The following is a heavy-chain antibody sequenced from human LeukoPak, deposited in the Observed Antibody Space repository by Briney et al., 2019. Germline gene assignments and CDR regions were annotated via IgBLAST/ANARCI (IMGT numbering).Heavy chain of an antibody. D-gene: IGHD3-10*01. V-gene: IGHV3-7*02. CDR3: ARHVDTLIRGDSGYFQH. CDR2: INPDGSEK. CDR1: GFTFSTSW. J-gene: IGHJ1*01. Sequence: GGSLRLSCAASGFTFSTSWMNWVRQATAKWLEWVVSINPDGSEKFSLDSVEGRFTISRDNAKNLLFLQMNSLRAEDTAVYYCARHVDTLIRGDSGYFQHWGQGTQVTVSS.